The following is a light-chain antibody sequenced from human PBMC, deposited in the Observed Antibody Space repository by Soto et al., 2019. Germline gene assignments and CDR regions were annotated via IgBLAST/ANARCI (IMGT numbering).Light chain of an antibody. J-gene: IGKJ1*01. CDR1: QSVSSN. CDR3: QQYNNWPPWT. Sequence: EIVMTQSPATLSVSPGERATLSCRASQSVSSNLAWYQQKLGQAPRLLIYSASTRATGIPARFSGSGSGTEFTLTISSRQSEDFAVYYCQQYNNWPPWTFGQGTKVEIK. V-gene: IGKV3-15*01. CDR2: SAS.